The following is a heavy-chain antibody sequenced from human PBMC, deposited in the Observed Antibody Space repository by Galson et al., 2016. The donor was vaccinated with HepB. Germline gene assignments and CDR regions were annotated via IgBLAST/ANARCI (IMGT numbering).Heavy chain of an antibody. J-gene: IGHJ3*01. CDR1: GKISPSDD. Sequence: SVKVSCKASGKISPSDDINWVRQATGQGLEWMGWMNPNSGNTGYAQKFQGRVTMTRDTSISTAYMELSSLTFEDTAVYYCARGGVFSGMGVWGQGTMVTVSS. CDR2: MNPNSGNT. V-gene: IGHV1-8*01. D-gene: IGHD3-10*01. CDR3: ARGGVFSGMGV.